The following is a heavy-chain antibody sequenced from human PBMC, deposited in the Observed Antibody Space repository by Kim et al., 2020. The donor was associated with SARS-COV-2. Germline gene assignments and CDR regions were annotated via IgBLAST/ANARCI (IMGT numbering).Heavy chain of an antibody. CDR3: ARVKFEAMVTPYFDY. V-gene: IGHV4-59*01. CDR2: IYYSGST. J-gene: IGHJ4*02. D-gene: IGHD5-18*01. Sequence: SETLSLTCTVSGGSISSYYWSWIRQPPGKGLEWIGYIYYSGSTNYNPSLKSRVTISVDTSKNQFSLKLSSVTAADTAVYYCARVKFEAMVTPYFDYWGQGTLVTVSS. CDR1: GGSISSYY.